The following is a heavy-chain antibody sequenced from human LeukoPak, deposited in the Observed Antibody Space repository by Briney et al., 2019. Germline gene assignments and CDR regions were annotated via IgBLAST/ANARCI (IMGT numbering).Heavy chain of an antibody. V-gene: IGHV3-30-3*02. CDR1: GFTFSSYA. CDR3: ASHGSGWPDYYYYGMDV. J-gene: IGHJ6*02. D-gene: IGHD6-19*01. CDR2: ISYDGSNK. Sequence: SGGSLRLSCAASGFTFSSYAMHWVRQAPGKGLEWVAVISYDGSNKYYADSVKGRFTISRDNSKNTLYLQMNSLRAEDTAVYYCASHGSGWPDYYYYGMDVWGQGTTVTVSS.